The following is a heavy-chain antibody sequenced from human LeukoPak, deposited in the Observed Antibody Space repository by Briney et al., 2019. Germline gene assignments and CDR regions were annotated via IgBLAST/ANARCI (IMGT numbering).Heavy chain of an antibody. Sequence: KASETLSLTCTVSGGSISSSSYYWGWIRQPPGKGLEWIGSIYYSGSTHYHPSLKSRVTISVDTSKNEFSLKLSSVTAADTAVYYCARNNTLMMCPRGGEDKGFDYWGQGTLVTVSS. D-gene: IGHD2-8*01. J-gene: IGHJ4*02. CDR2: IYYSGST. CDR3: ARNNTLMMCPRGGEDKGFDY. CDR1: GGSISSSSYY. V-gene: IGHV4-39*01.